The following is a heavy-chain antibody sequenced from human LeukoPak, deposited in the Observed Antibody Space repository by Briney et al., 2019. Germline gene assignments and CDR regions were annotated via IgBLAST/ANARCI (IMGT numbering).Heavy chain of an antibody. CDR1: GYIFTSYG. V-gene: IGHV1-2*02. Sequence: ASVKVSCKASGYIFTSYGISWVRQAPGQGLEFMGWIYPPTGGTVLAEKFQGRVIMTRDTSITTAYMELSGLNFDDTAVYYCVRENWYYDHWGQGTLVTVSS. J-gene: IGHJ4*02. CDR3: VRENWYYDH. CDR2: IYPPTGGT. D-gene: IGHD3-16*01.